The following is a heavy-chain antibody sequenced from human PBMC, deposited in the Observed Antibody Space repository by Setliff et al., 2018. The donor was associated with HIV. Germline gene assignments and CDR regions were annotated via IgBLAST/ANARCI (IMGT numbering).Heavy chain of an antibody. CDR1: GYTFTSYD. D-gene: IGHD1-26*01. CDR3: ASAIVGLGYNFFSVDV. J-gene: IGHJ6*04. CDR2: MNPNSGNT. V-gene: IGHV1-8*03. Sequence: ASVKVSCKASGYTFTSYDINWVRQATGQGLEWMGWMNPNSGNTGYAQKFQGRVTITRNTSISTVYMELSSLRSEDTAVYYCASAIVGLGYNFFSVDVWGKGTTVTVSS.